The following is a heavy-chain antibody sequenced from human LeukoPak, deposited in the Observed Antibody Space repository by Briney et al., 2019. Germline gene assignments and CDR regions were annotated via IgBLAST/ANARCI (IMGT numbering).Heavy chain of an antibody. V-gene: IGHV1-2*02. CDR1: GYTFTGYY. Sequence: ASVKVSYKASGYTFTGYYMHWVRQAPGQGLEWMGWINPNSGGTNYAQKFQGRVTMTRDTSISTAYMELSRLRSDDTAVYYCASLLTTVTTPDAFDIWGQGTMVTVSS. D-gene: IGHD4-17*01. CDR3: ASLLTTVTTPDAFDI. CDR2: INPNSGGT. J-gene: IGHJ3*02.